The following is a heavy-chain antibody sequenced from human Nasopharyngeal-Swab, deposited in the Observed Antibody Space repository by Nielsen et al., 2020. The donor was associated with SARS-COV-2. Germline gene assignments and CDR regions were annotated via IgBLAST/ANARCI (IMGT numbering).Heavy chain of an antibody. J-gene: IGHJ4*02. D-gene: IGHD3-22*01. CDR1: GFTFSTAW. CDR2: IKSKTDGGTT. V-gene: IGHV3-15*01. Sequence: GGSLRLSCAASGFTFSTAWMSWVRQAPGKGLEWVGRIKSKTDGGTTDYAAPVKGRFTISRDDSKNTLYLQMNSLKTEDTAVYYCTTLDYYDSSGLSFWGQGTLVTVSS. CDR3: TTLDYYDSSGLSF.